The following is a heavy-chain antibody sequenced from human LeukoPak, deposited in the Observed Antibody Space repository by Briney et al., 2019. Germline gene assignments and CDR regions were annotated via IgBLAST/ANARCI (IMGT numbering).Heavy chain of an antibody. J-gene: IGHJ5*02. CDR1: GYTFTGYY. D-gene: IGHD2-2*01. Sequence: ASVKVSCKASGYTFTGYYMHWVRQAPGQGLEWMGWINPNSGGTNYAQKFQGRVTMTRDTSISTAYMELSRLRSDDTAVYYCARDPRIVVVPAAPNWFAPWGQGTLVTVSS. V-gene: IGHV1-2*02. CDR3: ARDPRIVVVPAAPNWFAP. CDR2: INPNSGGT.